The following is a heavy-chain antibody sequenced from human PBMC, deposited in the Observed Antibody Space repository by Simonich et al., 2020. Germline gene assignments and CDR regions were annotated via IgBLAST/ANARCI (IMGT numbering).Heavy chain of an antibody. J-gene: IGHJ4*02. CDR2: VTAYKGNT. CDR1: GYTFTSYG. D-gene: IGHD6-13*01. V-gene: IGHV1-18*01. Sequence: QVQLVQSGAEVKKPGASVKVSCKASGYTFTSYGISWVRQPPGQGLEWRGWVTAYKGNTNYAKKLQGIGTMTTETSPSTAYMERRSLRSDDTAVDYCARDQGGRAAAATDYWGQGTLVTVSS. CDR3: ARDQGGRAAAATDY.